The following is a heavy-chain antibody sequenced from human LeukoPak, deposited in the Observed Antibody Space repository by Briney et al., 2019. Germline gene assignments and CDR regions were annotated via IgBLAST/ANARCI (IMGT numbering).Heavy chain of an antibody. J-gene: IGHJ6*02. CDR1: GYTFTSYG. V-gene: IGHV1-18*01. CDR3: AGGVLSQAPGRGYYYYYGMDV. D-gene: IGHD2-8*02. CDR2: ISAYNGNT. Sequence: GASVKVSCKASGYTFTSYGISWVRQAPGQGLEWMGWISAYNGNTNYAQKLQGRVTMTTDTSTSTAYMELRSLRSDDTAVYYCAGGVLSQAPGRGYYYYYGMDVWGQGTTVTVSS.